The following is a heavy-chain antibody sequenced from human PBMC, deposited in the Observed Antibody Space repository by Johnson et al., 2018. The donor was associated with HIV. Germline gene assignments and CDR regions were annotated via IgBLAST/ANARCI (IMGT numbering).Heavy chain of an antibody. CDR1: GLTFSSYW. D-gene: IGHD3-3*01. CDR2: IKQAGSEK. CDR3: ARYVMDDFWSGSFDALDI. V-gene: IGHV3-7*05. Sequence: VQLVESGGALVQPGGSLRLSCEASGLTFSSYWMNWVRQAPGKGLQWVANIKQAGSEKYYVDSVKGRFHIARDYAKNSLYLQMNSLRAEYTAVYYCARYVMDDFWSGSFDALDIWGQGTMVTVSS. J-gene: IGHJ3*02.